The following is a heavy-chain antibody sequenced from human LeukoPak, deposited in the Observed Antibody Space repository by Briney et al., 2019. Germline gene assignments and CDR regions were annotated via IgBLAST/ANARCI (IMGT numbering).Heavy chain of an antibody. D-gene: IGHD3-10*01. CDR2: IYGTRN. J-gene: IGHJ6*03. Sequence: SETLSRTCTGSTGSSCAYYWSRLGPSPGKGLEGIGYIYGTRNGYNPYLQSRVTMSGDTSRSPVFLKLRSLNAAATAVYSCARHIGGRIEHLDVWGKGTKVTVSS. CDR1: TGSSCAYY. CDR3: ARHIGGRIEHLDV. V-gene: IGHV4-59*08.